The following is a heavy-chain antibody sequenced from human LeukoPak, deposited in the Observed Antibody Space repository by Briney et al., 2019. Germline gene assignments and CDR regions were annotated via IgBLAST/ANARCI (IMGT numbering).Heavy chain of an antibody. J-gene: IGHJ4*02. CDR2: IYHSGST. CDR3: ARDDTGVIRGIRFHY. CDR1: GASISSGYW. D-gene: IGHD3-10*01. Sequence: PSGTLSLTCAVSGASISSGYWWSWVRQPPGKGLEWIGEIYHSGSTNHNPSLKSRVTISVDKSNSQFSLNLSSVTAADTAVYYCARDDTGVIRGIRFHYWGQGTLVTVSS. V-gene: IGHV4-4*02.